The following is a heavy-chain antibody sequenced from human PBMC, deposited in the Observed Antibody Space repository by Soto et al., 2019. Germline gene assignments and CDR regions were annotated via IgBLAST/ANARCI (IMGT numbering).Heavy chain of an antibody. Sequence: ASVKVSCKASGYTFINYGINCVRQAPGQGLEWMGWISAYNGNTNYAPKLQGRVTMTTDTSTSTAYMEVRSLRSDDTAVYYCARGLAAAGNGAFDIWGQGTMVTVSS. CDR1: GYTFINYG. CDR2: ISAYNGNT. J-gene: IGHJ3*02. CDR3: ARGLAAAGNGAFDI. D-gene: IGHD6-13*01. V-gene: IGHV1-18*01.